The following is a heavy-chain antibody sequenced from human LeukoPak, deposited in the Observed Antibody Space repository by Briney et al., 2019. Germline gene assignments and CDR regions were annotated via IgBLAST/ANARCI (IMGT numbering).Heavy chain of an antibody. D-gene: IGHD4-17*01. J-gene: IGHJ4*02. CDR2: IKSKTDGGTT. CDR1: GFTFSNAW. Sequence: GGSLRLSCAASGFTFSNAWMSWVRQAPGKGLEWVGRIKSKTDGGTTDYAAPVEGRFTISRDDSKNTLYLQMNSLKTEDTAVYYCTTDYGDEDFDYWGQGTLVTVSS. CDR3: TTDYGDEDFDY. V-gene: IGHV3-15*01.